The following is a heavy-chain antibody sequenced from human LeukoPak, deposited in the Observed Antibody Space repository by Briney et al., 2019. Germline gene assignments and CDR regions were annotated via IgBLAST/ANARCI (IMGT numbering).Heavy chain of an antibody. CDR3: ARSRGYGFDY. V-gene: IGHV3-7*01. Sequence: GGSLRLSCVASGFTFNSYWMSWLRQAPGKGLEWVVNIKQDGSEKYYVDSVKGRFTISRDNAKNSLYLQMNSRRVEDTAVYYCARSRGYGFDYWGQGALVTVSS. D-gene: IGHD5-12*01. J-gene: IGHJ4*02. CDR2: IKQDGSEK. CDR1: GFTFNSYW.